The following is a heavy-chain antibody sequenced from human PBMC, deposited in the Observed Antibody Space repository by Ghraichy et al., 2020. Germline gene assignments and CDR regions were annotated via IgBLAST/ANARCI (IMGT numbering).Heavy chain of an antibody. CDR1: GVSINSHF. CDR2: ISNSGST. CDR3: AKDRSGTYYAFDM. Sequence: SQTLSLTCSVSGVSINSHFWSWIRQSPGKGLEWIGYISNSGSTNYNPSLKSRVTISVDTSNNHLSLKLKSVTAADTAMYYCAKDRSGTYYAFDMWGQGTMVNVST. J-gene: IGHJ3*02. V-gene: IGHV4-59*11. D-gene: IGHD1-26*01.